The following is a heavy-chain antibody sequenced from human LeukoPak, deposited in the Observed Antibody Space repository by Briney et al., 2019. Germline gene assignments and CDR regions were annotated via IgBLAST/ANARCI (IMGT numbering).Heavy chain of an antibody. D-gene: IGHD6-13*01. CDR3: ARGRFFSSTSYYFDY. V-gene: IGHV1-8*01. J-gene: IGHJ4*02. Sequence: ASVKVSCKASGYTFTSYDINRVRQATGQGLEWMGWMNPNSGNTGYAQKFQGRVTMPRNTSISTAYMELSSLRSEDTAVYYCARGRFFSSTSYYFDYWGQGTLVSVSS. CDR2: MNPNSGNT. CDR1: GYTFTSYD.